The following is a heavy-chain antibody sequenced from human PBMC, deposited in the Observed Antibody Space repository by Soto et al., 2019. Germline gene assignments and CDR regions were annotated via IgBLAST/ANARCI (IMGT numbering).Heavy chain of an antibody. Sequence: GGSLRLSCAASGFTFSSYAMHWVRQAPGKGLEWVAVISYDGSNKYYADSVKGRFTISRDNSKNTLYLQMNSLRAEDTAVYYCARSYYYDSSGQGWFDPWGQGTLVTVSS. CDR2: ISYDGSNK. CDR3: ARSYYYDSSGQGWFDP. D-gene: IGHD3-22*01. J-gene: IGHJ5*02. CDR1: GFTFSSYA. V-gene: IGHV3-30-3*01.